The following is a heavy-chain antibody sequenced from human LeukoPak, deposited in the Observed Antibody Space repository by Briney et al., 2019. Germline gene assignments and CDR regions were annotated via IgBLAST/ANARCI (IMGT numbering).Heavy chain of an antibody. CDR1: GGSFSGYY. CDR3: ARSAIYYYGSGAQLDY. V-gene: IGHV4-34*01. J-gene: IGHJ4*02. D-gene: IGHD3-10*01. Sequence: PSETLSLTCAVYGGSFSGYYWSWIRQPPGKGLEWIGEINHSGSTNYNPSLKSRVTISVDTSKNQFSLKLSSVTVADTAVYYCARSAIYYYGSGAQLDYWGQGTLVTVSS. CDR2: INHSGST.